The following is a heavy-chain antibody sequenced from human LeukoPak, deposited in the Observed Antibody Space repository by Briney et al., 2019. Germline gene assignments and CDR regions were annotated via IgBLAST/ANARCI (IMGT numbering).Heavy chain of an antibody. CDR1: GGSISSSSYY. Sequence: PSETLSLTCTVSGGSISSSSYYWGWIRQLPGKGLEWIGSIYYSGSTYYNPSLKSRVTISVDTSKNQFSLKLSSVTAADTAVYYCARSHCSSTSCYYGAWFDPWGQGTLVTVSS. CDR2: IYYSGST. J-gene: IGHJ5*02. D-gene: IGHD2-2*01. CDR3: ARSHCSSTSCYYGAWFDP. V-gene: IGHV4-39*01.